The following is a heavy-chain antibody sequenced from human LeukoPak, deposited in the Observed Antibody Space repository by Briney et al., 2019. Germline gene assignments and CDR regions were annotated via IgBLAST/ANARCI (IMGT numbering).Heavy chain of an antibody. CDR3: ASSFDVNSQRFDS. CDR2: IYYSGST. D-gene: IGHD2/OR15-2a*01. CDR1: GGSISSSSYY. J-gene: IGHJ4*02. Sequence: SETLSLTCTVSGGSISSSSYYWGWIRQPPGKGLEWIGSIYYSGSTYYNPSLKSRVTISVDTSKNQFSLKLSSVTAADTAVYYRASSFDVNSQRFDSWGQGVPVTVSS. V-gene: IGHV4-39*07.